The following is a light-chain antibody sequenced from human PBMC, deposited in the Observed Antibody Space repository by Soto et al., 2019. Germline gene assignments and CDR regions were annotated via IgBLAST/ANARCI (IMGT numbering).Light chain of an antibody. CDR2: GAS. CDR3: QQRVNLPLT. J-gene: IGKJ4*01. Sequence: VFPHSPLTLSLSPGDRATLSCGASQSVGGSLAWYRQKPGQAPRLLISGASNRASGIPARFSGSGSGTDFTLTISNLQPEDFAVYYCQQRVNLPLTFGQGTKVDIK. CDR1: QSVGGS. V-gene: IGKV3-11*01.